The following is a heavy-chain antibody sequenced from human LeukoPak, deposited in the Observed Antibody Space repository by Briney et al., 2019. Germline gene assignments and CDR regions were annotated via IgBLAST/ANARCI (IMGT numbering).Heavy chain of an antibody. CDR1: GFTFSSYG. V-gene: IGHV3-7*01. J-gene: IGHJ4*02. D-gene: IGHD3-22*01. CDR3: AREFSSGYYYYLGY. Sequence: PGGSLRLSCAASGFTFSSYGMSWVRQAPGKGLEWVANIKQDGSEKYYVDSVKGRFTISRDNAKNSLYLQMNGLRAEDTAVYYCAREFSSGYYYYLGYWGQGTLVTVSS. CDR2: IKQDGSEK.